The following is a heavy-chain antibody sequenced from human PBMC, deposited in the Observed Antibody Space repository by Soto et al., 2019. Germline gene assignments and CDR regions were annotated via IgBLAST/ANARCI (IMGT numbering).Heavy chain of an antibody. CDR2: IYYSGST. D-gene: IGHD3-22*01. CDR3: ARVSYYYDSSGYYHY. V-gene: IGHV4-30-4*01. Sequence: QVQLQESGPGLVKPSQTLSLTCTVSGGSISSGDYYWSWIRQPPGKGLEWIGYIYYSGSTYYNPSLKTRVTISVDTSKNQCSLKLSSVTAADTAVYYCARVSYYYDSSGYYHYWCQGTLVTVSS. CDR1: GGSISSGDYY. J-gene: IGHJ4*02.